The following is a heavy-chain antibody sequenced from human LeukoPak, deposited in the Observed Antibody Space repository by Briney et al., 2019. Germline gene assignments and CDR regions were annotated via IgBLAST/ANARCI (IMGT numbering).Heavy chain of an antibody. CDR2: IYYSGST. V-gene: IGHV4-59*01. Sequence: SETLSLTCTVSGGSISSYYWSWIRQPPGKGLEWIGYIYYSGSTNYNPSLKSRVTISVDTSKNQFSLKPSSVTAADTAMYYCARETSQKGAHYMDVWGKGTTVTISS. CDR3: ARETSQKGAHYMDV. CDR1: GGSISSYY. D-gene: IGHD3-16*01. J-gene: IGHJ6*03.